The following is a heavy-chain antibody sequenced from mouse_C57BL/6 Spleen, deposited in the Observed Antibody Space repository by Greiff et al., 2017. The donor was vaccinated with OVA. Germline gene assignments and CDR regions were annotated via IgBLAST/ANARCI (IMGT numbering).Heavy chain of an antibody. D-gene: IGHD1-2*01. CDR1: GYTFTDYE. CDR3: TIQTYGEGAY. CDR2: IDPETGGT. Sequence: VQLQQSGAELVRPGASVTLSCKASGYTFTDYEMHWVKQTPVHGLEWIGAIDPETGGTAYNQKFKGKAILTADKSSSTAYMELRSLTSEDSAVYYCTIQTYGEGAYWGQGTLVTVSA. V-gene: IGHV1-15*01. J-gene: IGHJ3*01.